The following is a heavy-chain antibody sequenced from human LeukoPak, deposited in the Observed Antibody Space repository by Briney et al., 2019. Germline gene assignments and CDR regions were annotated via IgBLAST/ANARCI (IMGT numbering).Heavy chain of an antibody. V-gene: IGHV3-23*01. J-gene: IGHJ6*02. CDR1: GFTFSSYA. Sequence: GGSLRLSCAASGFTFSSYAMSWVRQAPGKGLEWVSAISGSGGSTYYADSVKGRFTISRDNSKNTLYLQMNSLRAEDTAEYYCAKDIVATNYYYGMDVWGQGTTVTVSS. CDR2: ISGSGGST. D-gene: IGHD5-12*01. CDR3: AKDIVATNYYYGMDV.